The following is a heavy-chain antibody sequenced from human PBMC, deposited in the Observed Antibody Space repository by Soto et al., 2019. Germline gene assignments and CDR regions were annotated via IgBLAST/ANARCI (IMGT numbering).Heavy chain of an antibody. CDR2: ISYSGST. J-gene: IGHJ4*02. CDR3: ARGSGSYYAY. Sequence: QVQLQESGPGLVKPSETLSLTCTVSGASVSSGNYYWSWIRQPPGKGLECIGYISYSGSTNYNPSLKRRVTISIDTSKNPFSLKLSSVTAADTAVYYCARGSGSYYAYWGQGTLVTVSS. CDR1: GASVSSGNYY. V-gene: IGHV4-61*01. D-gene: IGHD1-26*01.